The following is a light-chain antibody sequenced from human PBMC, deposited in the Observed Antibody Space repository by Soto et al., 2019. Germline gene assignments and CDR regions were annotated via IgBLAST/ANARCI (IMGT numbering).Light chain of an antibody. Sequence: DIQMTQSPSTLSAFVGARVTITCRASQSVGRLLAWYQQRPGEAPKVLIWDASTLRRGVPSRFRGSGSGTEFTLTISSLEPEDFATYYCQQYRGYSTWTFGQGTRVELK. CDR2: DAS. CDR1: QSVGRL. V-gene: IGKV1-5*01. J-gene: IGKJ1*01. CDR3: QQYRGYSTWT.